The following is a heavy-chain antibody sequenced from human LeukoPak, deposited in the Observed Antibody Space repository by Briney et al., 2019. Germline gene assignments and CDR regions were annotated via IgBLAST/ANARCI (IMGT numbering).Heavy chain of an antibody. J-gene: IGHJ3*02. CDR3: AREGQGDGYNWEAFDI. CDR1: GYTFTGYY. CDR2: INPNSGGT. D-gene: IGHD5-24*01. V-gene: IGHV1-2*02. Sequence: ASVKVSCKASGYTFTGYYMHWVRQAPGQGLEWMGWINPNSGGTNYAQKFQGRVTMTRDTSISTAYMELSRLRSDDTAVYYCAREGQGDGYNWEAFDIWGQGTMVTVSS.